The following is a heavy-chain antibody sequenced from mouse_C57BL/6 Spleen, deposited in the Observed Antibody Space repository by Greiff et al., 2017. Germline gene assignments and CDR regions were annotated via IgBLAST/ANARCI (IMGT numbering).Heavy chain of an antibody. CDR3: TRGDYYGSSYYY. V-gene: IGHV1-15*01. J-gene: IGHJ2*01. D-gene: IGHD1-1*01. Sequence: QVQLQQSGAELVRPGASVTLSCKASGYTFTDYEMHWVKQTPVHGLEWIGAIDPETGGTAYNQKFKGKAILTADKSSSTAYMELRSLTSEDSAVYYCTRGDYYGSSYYYWGQGTTLTVSS. CDR1: GYTFTDYE. CDR2: IDPETGGT.